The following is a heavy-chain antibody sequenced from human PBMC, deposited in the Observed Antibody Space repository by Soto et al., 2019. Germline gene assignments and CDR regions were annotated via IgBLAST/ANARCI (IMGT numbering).Heavy chain of an antibody. CDR1: GFTVSSNY. J-gene: IGHJ2*01. CDR2: IYSGGST. CDR3: ASPTYYYDSSGYSDWYFDL. D-gene: IGHD3-22*01. Sequence: GGSLRLSCAASGFTVSSNYMSWVRQAPGKGLEWVSVIYSGGSTYYADSVKGRFTISRDNSKNTLYLQMNSLRAEDTAVYYCASPTYYYDSSGYSDWYFDLWGRGTLVTVSS. V-gene: IGHV3-66*01.